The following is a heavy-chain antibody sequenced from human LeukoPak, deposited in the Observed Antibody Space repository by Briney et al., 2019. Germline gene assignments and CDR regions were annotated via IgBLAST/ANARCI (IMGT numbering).Heavy chain of an antibody. V-gene: IGHV5-51*01. CDR1: GYSFTSYW. CDR3: ASTKPGYCSSTSCYAGIAVAGTHAFDI. D-gene: IGHD2-2*01. Sequence: GESLKISCKGSGYSFTSYWIGWVRQMPGKGLEWMGIIYPGDSDTRYSPSFQGQVTISADKSISTAYLQWSSLKASDTAMYYCASTKPGYCSSTSCYAGIAVAGTHAFDIWGQGTMVTVSS. CDR2: IYPGDSDT. J-gene: IGHJ3*02.